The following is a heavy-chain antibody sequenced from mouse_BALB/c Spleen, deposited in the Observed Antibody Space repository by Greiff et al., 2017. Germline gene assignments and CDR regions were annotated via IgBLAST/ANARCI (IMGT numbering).Heavy chain of an antibody. CDR2: INPYNGGT. D-gene: IGHD2-1*01. CDR1: GYSFTGYT. V-gene: IGHV1-18*01. J-gene: IGHJ3*01. Sequence: EVQLQQSGPELVKPGASMKISCKASGYSFTGYTMNWVKQSHGKNLEWIGLINPYNGGTSYNQKFKGKATMTVDKSSSTAYMELARLTSEDSAIYYCAGGNCGLAWFAYWGQGTLVTVSA. CDR3: AGGNCGLAWFAY.